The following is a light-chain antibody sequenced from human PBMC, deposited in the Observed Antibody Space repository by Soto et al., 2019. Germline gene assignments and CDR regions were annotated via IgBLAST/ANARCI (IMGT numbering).Light chain of an antibody. V-gene: IGKV3-20*01. CDR1: QSINSRY. CDR3: QQFGSSPGFT. Sequence: EIVLTQSPGTLSLSPGERATLSCRASQSINSRYLAWYQQKPGQAPRLLIYGASSRATGIPDRFSGSGSGTDFTLTISRLKPEDFAVYYCQQFGSSPGFTFGPGTKVDIK. J-gene: IGKJ3*01. CDR2: GAS.